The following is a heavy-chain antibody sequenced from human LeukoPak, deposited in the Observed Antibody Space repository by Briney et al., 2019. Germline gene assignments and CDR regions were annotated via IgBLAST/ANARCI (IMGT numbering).Heavy chain of an antibody. D-gene: IGHD2-2*01. CDR3: ARAPYTSYYYYYMDV. CDR2: IIPILGIA. J-gene: IGHJ6*03. Sequence: GASVKVSCKASGGTFSSYTISWVRQAPGQGLEWMGRIIPILGIANYAQKSQGRVTITADKSTSTAYMELSSLRSEDTAVYYCARAPYTSYYYYYMDVWGKGTTVTVS. V-gene: IGHV1-69*02. CDR1: GGTFSSYT.